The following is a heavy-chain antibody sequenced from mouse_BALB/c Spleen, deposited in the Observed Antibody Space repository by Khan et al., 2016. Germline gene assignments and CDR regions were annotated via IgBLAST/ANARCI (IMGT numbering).Heavy chain of an antibody. CDR2: IDPENGNS. V-gene: IGHV14-1*02. J-gene: IGHJ2*01. CDR1: GFNIKDYY. Sequence: EVELVESGAELVRPGALVKLTCKASGFNIKDYYMHWVKQRPEQGLEWIGWIDPENGNSIYDSKFQGKASITADTSSNTAYLQVNSLTSEDTAVYYCARSPYFFDYWGQGTTLTVSS. CDR3: ARSPYFFDY.